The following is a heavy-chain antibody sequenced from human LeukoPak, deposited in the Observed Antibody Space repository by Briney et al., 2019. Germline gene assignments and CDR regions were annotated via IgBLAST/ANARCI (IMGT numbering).Heavy chain of an antibody. CDR3: ARAGHMGELFDY. CDR2: ISSSSSYI. CDR1: GFTFSSYS. V-gene: IGHV3-21*01. D-gene: IGHD3-16*01. Sequence: GGSLRLSCAASGFTFSSYSMNWVRQAPGKGLEWVSSISSSSSYIYYADSVKGRFTISRDNAKNSLYLQMNSLRAEDTAVYYCARAGHMGELFDYWGQGTLVTASS. J-gene: IGHJ4*02.